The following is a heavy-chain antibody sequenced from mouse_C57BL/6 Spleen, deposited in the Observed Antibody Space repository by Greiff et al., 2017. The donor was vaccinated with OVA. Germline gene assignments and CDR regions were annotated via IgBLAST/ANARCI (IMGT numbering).Heavy chain of an antibody. CDR2: ISYSGST. CDR3: ARGVYDGYEGFAY. V-gene: IGHV3-1*01. J-gene: IGHJ3*01. CDR1: GYSITSGYD. D-gene: IGHD2-3*01. Sequence: EVKLEESGPGMVKPSQSLSLTCTVTGYSITSGYDWHWIRHFPGNKLEWMGYISYSGSTNYNPSLKSRISITHDTSKNHFFLKLNSVTTEDTATYYCARGVYDGYEGFAYWGQGTLVTVSA.